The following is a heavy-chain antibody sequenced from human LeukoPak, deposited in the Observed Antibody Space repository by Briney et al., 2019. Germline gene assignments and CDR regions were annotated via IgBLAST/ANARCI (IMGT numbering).Heavy chain of an antibody. CDR2: INLNSGGT. Sequence: GASVKVSCKASGYTFTGYYMHWVRQAPGQGLEWMGWINLNSGGTNYAQKFQGRVTMTRDTSISTAYMELSRLRSDDTAVYYCARDKQLDWAHYHYCYMDVWGKGTTVTVSS. CDR3: ARDKQLDWAHYHYCYMDV. V-gene: IGHV1-2*02. J-gene: IGHJ6*03. CDR1: GYTFTGYY. D-gene: IGHD1-1*01.